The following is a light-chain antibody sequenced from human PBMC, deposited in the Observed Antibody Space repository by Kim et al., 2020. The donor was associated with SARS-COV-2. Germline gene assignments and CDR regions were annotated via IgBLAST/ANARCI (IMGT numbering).Light chain of an antibody. CDR2: DAS. Sequence: DIQMTQSPSTLSASVGDRVTITCRASQSISTWLAWYQQKRGKAPNLLIYDASSLESGVPSRFSGSGSGTDFTLTISSLQPDDFATYYCQQYNDYSWTFGQGTKVDIK. CDR3: QQYNDYSWT. J-gene: IGKJ1*01. V-gene: IGKV1-5*01. CDR1: QSISTW.